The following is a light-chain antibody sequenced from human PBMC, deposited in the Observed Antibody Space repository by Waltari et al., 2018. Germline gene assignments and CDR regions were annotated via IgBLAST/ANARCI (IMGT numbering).Light chain of an antibody. Sequence: EIVLTQSPDTLSLSPGDRATLSCRASQSFSSTYLAWYQHKPGQAPRLLISGASSRATGIPDRFSGSGSGTDFTLTISRLEPEDFAVYYCHQHGSSPLTFGGGTKVEIK. J-gene: IGKJ4*01. CDR3: HQHGSSPLT. V-gene: IGKV3-20*01. CDR1: QSFSSTY. CDR2: GAS.